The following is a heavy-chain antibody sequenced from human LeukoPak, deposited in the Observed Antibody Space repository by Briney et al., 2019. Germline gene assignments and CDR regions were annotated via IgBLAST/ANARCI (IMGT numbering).Heavy chain of an antibody. Sequence: GGSLRLSCAASGFTFSSYGMHWVRQAPGKGLEWVAVIWYDGSNKYYADSVKGRFTISRDNSKNTLYLQMNSLRAEDTAVYYCARDGGAAAGRYYYYGMDVWGQGTTVTVSS. CDR1: GFTFSSYG. CDR2: IWYDGSNK. J-gene: IGHJ6*02. D-gene: IGHD6-13*01. CDR3: ARDGGAAAGRYYYYGMDV. V-gene: IGHV3-33*01.